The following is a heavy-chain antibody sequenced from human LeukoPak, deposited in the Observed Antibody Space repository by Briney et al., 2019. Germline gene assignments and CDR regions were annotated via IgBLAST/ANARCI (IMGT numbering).Heavy chain of an antibody. Sequence: SETLSLTCTVSGGSISSYYWSWIRQPAGKGLEWIGRIYTSGSTNYNPSLKGRVTMSVDTSKNQFSLKLSSVTAADTAVYYCARDGNYDFWSGETNWFDPWGQGTLVTVSS. CDR2: IYTSGST. J-gene: IGHJ5*02. V-gene: IGHV4-4*07. CDR1: GGSISSYY. CDR3: ARDGNYDFWSGETNWFDP. D-gene: IGHD3-3*01.